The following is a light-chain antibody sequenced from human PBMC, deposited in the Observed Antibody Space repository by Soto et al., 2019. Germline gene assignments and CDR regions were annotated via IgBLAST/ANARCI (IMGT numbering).Light chain of an antibody. J-gene: IGKJ2*01. CDR2: DSS. CDR3: QPRHYWLRT. CDR1: QPVSIY. V-gene: IGKV3-11*01. Sequence: EIVLTHSPDTLSLSPGERATLSCRASQPVSIYLAWYQQKPGQPPRLLIYDSSIRATGVPARFSGSGSGTDFTLTISGLGPEDVGLYFCQPRHYWLRTFGQGTKLDI.